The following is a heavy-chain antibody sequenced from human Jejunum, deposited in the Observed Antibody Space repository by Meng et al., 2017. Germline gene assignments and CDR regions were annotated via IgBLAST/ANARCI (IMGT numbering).Heavy chain of an antibody. CDR2: ISGSSAYI. V-gene: IGHV3-21*01. J-gene: IGHJ3*02. D-gene: IGHD6-19*01. Sequence: GESLKISCAASGFTFSSYSVNWVRQAPGKGLEWVSSISGSSAYISYADSVRGRFTISRDNAKNSLSLQMKSLRADDTAVYYCARASGTGWYGIDAFDIWGQGTMVTVSS. CDR1: GFTFSSYS. CDR3: ARASGTGWYGIDAFDI.